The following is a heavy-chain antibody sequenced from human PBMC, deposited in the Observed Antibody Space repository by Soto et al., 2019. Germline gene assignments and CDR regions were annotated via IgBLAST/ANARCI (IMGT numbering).Heavy chain of an antibody. V-gene: IGHV1-69*13. D-gene: IGHD2-8*01. CDR3: ARGSCHNGVCYKLDY. Sequence: SVKVSCKASGGTFSSYAISWVRQAPGQGLEWMGGIIPIFGTANYAQKFQGRVTITADESTSTAYMELSSLRSEDTAVYYCARGSCHNGVCYKLDYWGQGTLATVSS. CDR2: IIPIFGTA. CDR1: GGTFSSYA. J-gene: IGHJ4*02.